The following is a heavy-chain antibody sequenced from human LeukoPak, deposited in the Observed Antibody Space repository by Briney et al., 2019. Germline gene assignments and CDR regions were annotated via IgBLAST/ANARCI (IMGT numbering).Heavy chain of an antibody. CDR1: GFTVSSNY. D-gene: IGHD3-22*01. J-gene: IGHJ4*02. Sequence: GGSLRLSCAASGFTVSSNYMSWVRQAPEKGLEWVSVIYSGGSTYYADSVKGRFTISRDNSKNTLYLQMNSLRAEDTAVYYCARIGYDSSGYYFDYWGQGTLVTVSS. CDR3: ARIGYDSSGYYFDY. V-gene: IGHV3-66*01. CDR2: IYSGGST.